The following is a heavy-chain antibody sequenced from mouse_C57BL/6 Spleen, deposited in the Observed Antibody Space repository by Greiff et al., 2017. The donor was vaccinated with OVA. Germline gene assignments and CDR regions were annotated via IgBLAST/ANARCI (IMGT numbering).Heavy chain of an antibody. CDR2: IDPSDSYT. Sequence: QVQLQQPGAELVKPGASVKLSCKASGYTFTSYWMQWVKQRPGQGLEWIGEIDPSDSYTNYNQKFKGKATLTVDTSSRTAYMQLSSLTSEDSAVYYCARWKTAQAAAFAYWGQGTLVTVSA. CDR1: GYTFTSYW. V-gene: IGHV1-50*01. J-gene: IGHJ3*01. D-gene: IGHD3-2*02. CDR3: ARWKTAQAAAFAY.